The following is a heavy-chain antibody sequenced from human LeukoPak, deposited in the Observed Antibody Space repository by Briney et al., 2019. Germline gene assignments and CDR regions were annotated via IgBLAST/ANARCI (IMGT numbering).Heavy chain of an antibody. D-gene: IGHD3-16*01. Sequence: GGSLRLSCAASGFTFSSYSMNWVRQAPGKGLKWVATVNDNGAATYYADSVKGRFTIPRDNSYNTVSLQMNGLRDEDTGVYYCAKGLKTGVGPYMGYHYYMDVWGKGATVTVSS. V-gene: IGHV3-23*01. CDR1: GFTFSSYS. CDR2: VNDNGAAT. CDR3: AKGLKTGVGPYMGYHYYMDV. J-gene: IGHJ6*03.